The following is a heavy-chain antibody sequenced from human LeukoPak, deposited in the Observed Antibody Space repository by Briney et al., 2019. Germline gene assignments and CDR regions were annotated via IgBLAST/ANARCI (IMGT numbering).Heavy chain of an antibody. Sequence: SETLSLTCTVSGGSISSYYWSWIRQPAGKGLEWIGCIYTSGSANYNPSLKSRVTMSVDTSKNQFSLKLSSVTAADTAVYYCARGHRGYSGYDPKYYYGMDVWGQGTTVTVSS. J-gene: IGHJ6*02. V-gene: IGHV4-4*07. CDR1: GGSISSYY. D-gene: IGHD5-12*01. CDR3: ARGHRGYSGYDPKYYYGMDV. CDR2: IYTSGSA.